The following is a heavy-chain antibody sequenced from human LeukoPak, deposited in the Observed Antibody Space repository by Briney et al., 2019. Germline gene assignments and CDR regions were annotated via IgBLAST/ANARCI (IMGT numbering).Heavy chain of an antibody. CDR2: IYYGGST. V-gene: IGHV4-31*03. J-gene: IGHJ4*02. CDR1: GGSISSGGYY. D-gene: IGHD1-1*01. CDR3: ARDSRNWTVGLDY. Sequence: SQTLSLTCTVSGGSISSGGYYWSWIRQHPGKGLEWIGYIYYGGSTYYNPSLKSRVTISVDTSKNQFSLKLSSVTAADTAVYYCARDSRNWTVGLDYWGQGTLVTVSS.